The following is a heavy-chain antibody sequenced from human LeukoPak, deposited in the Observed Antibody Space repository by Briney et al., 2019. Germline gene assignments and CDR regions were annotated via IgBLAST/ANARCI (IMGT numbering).Heavy chain of an antibody. D-gene: IGHD1-26*01. V-gene: IGHV1-69*05. CDR1: GGTFSSYA. Sequence: GSSVKVSCKASGGTFSSYAISWVRQAPGQGLEWMGGIIPIFGTANYAQKFQGRVTITTDESTGTAYMELSSLRSEDTAVYYCARGPGELRGHFDYWGQGTLVTVSS. CDR3: ARGPGELRGHFDY. CDR2: IIPIFGTA. J-gene: IGHJ4*02.